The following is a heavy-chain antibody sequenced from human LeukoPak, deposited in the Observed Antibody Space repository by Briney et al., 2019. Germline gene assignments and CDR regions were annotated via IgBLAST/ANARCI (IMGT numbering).Heavy chain of an antibody. CDR1: GGSFSGYY. CDR2: INHSGST. CDR3: ARSEGNYYFDY. V-gene: IGHV4-34*01. Sequence: SETLSLTCAVYGGSFSGYYWSWIRQPPGKGLEWIGEINHSGSTNYNPSLKSRVTISVGTSKNQFSLKLSSVTAADTAVYYCARSEGNYYFDYWGQGTLVTVSS. D-gene: IGHD1-7*01. J-gene: IGHJ4*02.